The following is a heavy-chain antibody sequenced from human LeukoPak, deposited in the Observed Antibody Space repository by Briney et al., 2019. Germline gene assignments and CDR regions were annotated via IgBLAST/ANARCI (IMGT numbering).Heavy chain of an antibody. J-gene: IGHJ4*02. CDR3: ATEVQPFDY. D-gene: IGHD1-1*01. CDR2: IIPIFGTA. CDR1: GGTFSSYA. Sequence: ASVKVSCKASGGTFSSYAISWVRQAPGQGLEWMGGIIPIFGTANYAQKFQGRVTMTEDTSTDTAYMELSSLRSEDTAVYYCATEVQPFDYWGQGTLVTVSS. V-gene: IGHV1-69*06.